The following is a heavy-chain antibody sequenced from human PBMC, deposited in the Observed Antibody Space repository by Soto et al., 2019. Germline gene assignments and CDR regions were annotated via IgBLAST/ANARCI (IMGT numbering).Heavy chain of an antibody. CDR2: ISSSSSYI. Sequence: GGSLRLSCAASGFTFSSYSMNWVRQAPGKGLEWVSSISSSSSYIYYPDSVKGRFTISRDNAKNSLYLQMNSLRAEDTAVYYCARDVSHIAAAGPAFDIWGQGTMVTVSS. D-gene: IGHD6-13*01. V-gene: IGHV3-21*01. J-gene: IGHJ3*02. CDR3: ARDVSHIAAAGPAFDI. CDR1: GFTFSSYS.